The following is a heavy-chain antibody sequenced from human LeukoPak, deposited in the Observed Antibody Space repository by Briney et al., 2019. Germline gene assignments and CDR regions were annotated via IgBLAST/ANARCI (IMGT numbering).Heavy chain of an antibody. J-gene: IGHJ4*02. V-gene: IGHV4-39*07. CDR1: GGSISSSSYY. CDR3: ARDSRISAAGRGLYYLDY. CDR2: IYYSGST. Sequence: PSETLSLTCTVSGGSISSSSYYWGWIRQPPGKGLEWIGSIYYSGSTYYNPSLKSRVTISVDTSKNQFSLKLSSVTAADTAVYYCARDSRISAAGRGLYYLDYWGQGTLVTVSS. D-gene: IGHD6-13*01.